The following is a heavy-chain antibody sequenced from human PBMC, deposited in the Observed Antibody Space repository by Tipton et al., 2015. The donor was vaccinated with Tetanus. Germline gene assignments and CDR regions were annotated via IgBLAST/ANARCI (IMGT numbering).Heavy chain of an antibody. Sequence: TLSLTCTVSGGSINSFNYYWGWIRQPPGKGLEWIGSIYYSGTTYSNPSLGSRVTMSVDTSKIQFSLKVSSVTAADTAVYYCARVRRGATTDLDYWGQGTLVTVSS. CDR3: ARVRRGATTDLDY. D-gene: IGHD5-12*01. J-gene: IGHJ4*02. CDR1: GGSINSFNYY. V-gene: IGHV4-39*07. CDR2: IYYSGTT.